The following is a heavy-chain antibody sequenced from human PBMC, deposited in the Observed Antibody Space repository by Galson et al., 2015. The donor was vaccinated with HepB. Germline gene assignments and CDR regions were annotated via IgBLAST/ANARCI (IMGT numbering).Heavy chain of an antibody. CDR2: IYSGGST. CDR3: ARDGGAMSGYYYYYGMDV. Sequence: SLRLSCAASGFTVSSNYMSWVRQAPGKGLEWVSVIYSGGSTYYADSVKGRFTISRDNSKNTLYLQMNSLRAEDTAVYYCARDGGAMSGYYYYYGMDVWGQGTTVTVSS. V-gene: IGHV3-53*01. CDR1: GFTVSSNY. J-gene: IGHJ6*02. D-gene: IGHD3-16*01.